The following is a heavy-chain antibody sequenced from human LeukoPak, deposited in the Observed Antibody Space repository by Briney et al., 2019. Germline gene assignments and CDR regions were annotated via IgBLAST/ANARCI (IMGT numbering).Heavy chain of an antibody. CDR3: ARVITIFGVVTTIDY. V-gene: IGHV1-18*01. CDR2: ISAYNGNT. J-gene: IGHJ4*02. Sequence: GASVKVSCKASGYTFTSYGISWVRQAPGQGLEWMGWISAYNGNTNYAQKLQGRVTMTTDTSTSTAYMELRSLRSDDTAVYYCARVITIFGVVTTIDYWGQGTLVTVS. CDR1: GYTFTSYG. D-gene: IGHD3-3*01.